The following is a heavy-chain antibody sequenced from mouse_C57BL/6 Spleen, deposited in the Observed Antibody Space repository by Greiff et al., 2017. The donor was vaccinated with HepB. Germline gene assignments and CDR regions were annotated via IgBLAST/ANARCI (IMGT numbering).Heavy chain of an antibody. D-gene: IGHD1-1*01. V-gene: IGHV1-72*01. CDR1: GYTFTSYW. J-gene: IGHJ1*03. CDR2: IDPNSGGT. CDR3: ARSTYYYGSSSYWYFDV. Sequence: QVQLQQPGAELVKPGASVKLSCKASGYTFTSYWMHWVKQRPGRGLEWIGRIDPNSGGTKYNEKFKSKATLTVDKPSSTAYMQRSSLTSEDSAVYYCARSTYYYGSSSYWYFDVWGTGTTVTVSS.